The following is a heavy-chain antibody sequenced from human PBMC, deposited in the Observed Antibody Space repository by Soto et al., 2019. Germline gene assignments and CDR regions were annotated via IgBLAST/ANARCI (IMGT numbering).Heavy chain of an antibody. CDR2: INPNSGGT. CDR1: GYTXTGYY. Sequence: SXKVSFKASGYTXTGYYMNLVRQAPGQGLEWMGWINPNSGGTNYAQKFQGRVTMTRDTSISTAYMELSRLRSDDTAVYYCARGPKWHFDYWGQGTLGTVSS. J-gene: IGHJ4*02. CDR3: ARGPKWHFDY. V-gene: IGHV1-2*02. D-gene: IGHD2-8*01.